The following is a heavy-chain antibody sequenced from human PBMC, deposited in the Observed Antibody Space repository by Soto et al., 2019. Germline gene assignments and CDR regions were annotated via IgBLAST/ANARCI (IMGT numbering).Heavy chain of an antibody. CDR3: ARARAIAARPYYYYGMDV. CDR2: IYSGGST. Sequence: GGSLRLSCAASVFTVSSNYMSWVRQAPGKGLEWVSVIYSGGSTYYADSVKGRFTISRDNSKNTLYLQMNSLRAEDTAVYYCARARAIAARPYYYYGMDVWGQGTTVTVSS. D-gene: IGHD6-6*01. V-gene: IGHV3-53*01. CDR1: VFTVSSNY. J-gene: IGHJ6*02.